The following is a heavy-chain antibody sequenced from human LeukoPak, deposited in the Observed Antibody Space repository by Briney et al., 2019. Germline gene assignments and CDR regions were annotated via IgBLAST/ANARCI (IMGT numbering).Heavy chain of an antibody. CDR1: GFTFSSYW. CDR2: INSDGSST. D-gene: IGHD4-17*01. J-gene: IGHJ2*01. Sequence: GGSLRLSCAASGFTFSSYWMHWVRQAPGKGLVWVSRINSDGSSTSYADSVKGRFTISRDNAKNSLYLQMNSLRAEDTALYYCAKGDYGDLLGWYFDLWGRGTLVTVSS. CDR3: AKGDYGDLLGWYFDL. V-gene: IGHV3-74*01.